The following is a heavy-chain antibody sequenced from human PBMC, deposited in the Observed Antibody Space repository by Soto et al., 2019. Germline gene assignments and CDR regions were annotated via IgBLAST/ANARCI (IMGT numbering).Heavy chain of an antibody. CDR3: ATPEGDILTGYYSPFDY. V-gene: IGHV1-69*13. J-gene: IGHJ4*02. Sequence: SVKVSCKASGGTFSSYAISWVRQAPGQGLEWMGGIIPIFGTANYAQKFQGRVTITADESTSTAYMELSSLRSEDTAVYYCATPEGDILTGYYSPFDYWGQGTLVTVSS. D-gene: IGHD3-9*01. CDR2: IIPIFGTA. CDR1: GGTFSSYA.